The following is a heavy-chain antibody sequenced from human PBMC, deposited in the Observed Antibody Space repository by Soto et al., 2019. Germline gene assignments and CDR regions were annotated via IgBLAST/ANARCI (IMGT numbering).Heavy chain of an antibody. V-gene: IGHV3-21*01. J-gene: IGHJ4*02. CDR1: GFTFIRYS. CDR2: ISSSSSYI. Sequence: GGSLRLSCAASGFTFIRYSMNWVRQAPGKGLEWVSSISSSSSYIYYADSVKGRFTISRDNAKNSLYLQMNSLRAEDTAVYYCARDLNKSTSYWGQGTLVTVSS. CDR3: ARDLNKSTSY.